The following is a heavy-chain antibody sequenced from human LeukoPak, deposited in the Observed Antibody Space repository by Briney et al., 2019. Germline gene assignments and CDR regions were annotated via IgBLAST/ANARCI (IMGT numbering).Heavy chain of an antibody. CDR3: AREDYDILTGYYKGFDY. J-gene: IGHJ4*02. Sequence: ASVKVSCKASGGTFSSYAISWVRQAPGQGLEWMGRIIPIFGTANYAQTFQGRVTITTDESTSTAYMKLSSLRSEDTAVYYCAREDYDILTGYYKGFDYWGQGTLVTVSS. CDR1: GGTFSSYA. CDR2: IIPIFGTA. V-gene: IGHV1-69*05. D-gene: IGHD3-9*01.